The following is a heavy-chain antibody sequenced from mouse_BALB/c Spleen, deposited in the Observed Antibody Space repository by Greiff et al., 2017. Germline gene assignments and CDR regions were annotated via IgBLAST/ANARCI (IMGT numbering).Heavy chain of an antibody. Sequence: QVQLQQSGAELARPGASVKLSCKASGYTFTSYWMQWVKQRPGQGLEWIGAIYPGDGDTRYTQKFKGKATLTADKSSSTAYMQLSSLASEDSAVYYCARWDYYYGSSYGGDYWGQGTSVTVSS. D-gene: IGHD1-1*01. CDR1: GYTFTSYW. CDR3: ARWDYYYGSSYGGDY. CDR2: IYPGDGDT. V-gene: IGHV1-87*01. J-gene: IGHJ4*01.